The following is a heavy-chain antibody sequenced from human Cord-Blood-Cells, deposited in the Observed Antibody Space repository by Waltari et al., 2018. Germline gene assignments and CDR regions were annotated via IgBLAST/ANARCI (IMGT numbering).Heavy chain of an antibody. CDR3: ARGPTIFGVVIMGFDY. Sequence: QVQLQQWGAGLLKPSETLSLTCAVYGGSFSGYYWSWIRQPTGKGLEWIGEINHSGSTNYNPSLKSRVTISVDTSKNQFSLKLSSVTAADTAVYYCARGPTIFGVVIMGFDYWGQGTLVTVSS. V-gene: IGHV4-34*01. CDR1: GGSFSGYY. D-gene: IGHD3-3*01. CDR2: INHSGST. J-gene: IGHJ4*02.